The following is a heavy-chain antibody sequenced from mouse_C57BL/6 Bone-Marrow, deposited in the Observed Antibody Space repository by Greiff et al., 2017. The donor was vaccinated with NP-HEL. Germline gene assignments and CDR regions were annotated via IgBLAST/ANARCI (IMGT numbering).Heavy chain of an antibody. CDR3: AIYYYGSSSYYYAMDY. Sequence: EVKLQQSGPELVKPGASVKISCKASGYSFTDYNMNWVKQSNGKSLEWIGVINPNYGTTSYNQKFKGKATLTVDQSSSTAYMQLNSLTSEDSAVYYCAIYYYGSSSYYYAMDYWGQGTSVTVSS. D-gene: IGHD1-1*01. CDR2: INPNYGTT. CDR1: GYSFTDYN. V-gene: IGHV1-39*01. J-gene: IGHJ4*01.